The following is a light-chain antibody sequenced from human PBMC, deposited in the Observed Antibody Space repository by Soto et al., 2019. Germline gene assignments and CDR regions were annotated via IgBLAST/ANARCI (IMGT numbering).Light chain of an antibody. CDR1: QSISSW. CDR2: KAS. J-gene: IGKJ1*01. CDR3: QQYNDNWT. Sequence: DIQMTQSPSTLSASVGDRVTITCRASQSISSWLAWHQQKPGKAPRLLIYKASNLESGVASRFSGSGSGTEFTLTITSLQPDDSAIYYCQQYNDNWTFGQGTMVEIK. V-gene: IGKV1-5*03.